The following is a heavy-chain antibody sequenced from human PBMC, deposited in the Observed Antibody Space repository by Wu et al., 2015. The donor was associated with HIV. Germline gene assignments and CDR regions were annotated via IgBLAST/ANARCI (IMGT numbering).Heavy chain of an antibody. CDR2: INPVFGTA. D-gene: IGHD1-26*01. CDR3: ATSGTYGHNWLDP. V-gene: IGHV1-69*12. CDR1: GGTFSKYA. Sequence: QVQLVQSGAEVKKPGSSVKVSCKASGGTFSKYAISWVRQAPGQGLEWMGGINPVFGTADYAQKFRGRVTITADASTSTAYMALSGLTSDDTAVYYCATSGTYGHNWLDPWGQGTLVTVSS. J-gene: IGHJ5*02.